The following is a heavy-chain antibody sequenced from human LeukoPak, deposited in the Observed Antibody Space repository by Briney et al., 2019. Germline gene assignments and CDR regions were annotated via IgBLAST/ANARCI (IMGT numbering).Heavy chain of an antibody. J-gene: IGHJ3*02. CDR2: VYTTGST. Sequence: PSETLSLTCTVSGGSISSGSYYWSWIRQPAGKGLEWIGRVYTTGSTDYNPSLKSRVTISVDTSKNHFSLKLSSVTAADTAVYYCARESGGRRAFDIWGQGTMVTVSS. V-gene: IGHV4-61*02. D-gene: IGHD2-15*01. CDR1: GGSISSGSYY. CDR3: ARESGGRRAFDI.